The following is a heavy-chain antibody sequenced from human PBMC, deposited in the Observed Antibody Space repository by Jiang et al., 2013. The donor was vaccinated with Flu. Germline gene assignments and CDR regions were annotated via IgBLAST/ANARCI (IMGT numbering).Heavy chain of an antibody. CDR3: AKDRVFDYGDNHFDY. CDR1: GFTFSSYG. Sequence: QLVESGGGVVQPGRSLRLSCAASGFTFSSYGMHWVRQAPGKGLEWMAVISYDGSNKYYADSVKGRFTISRDNSKNTLYLQMNSLRAEDTAVYYCAKDRVFDYGDNHFDYWGQGTLVTVSS. J-gene: IGHJ4*02. V-gene: IGHV3-30*18. CDR2: ISYDGSNK. D-gene: IGHD4-17*01.